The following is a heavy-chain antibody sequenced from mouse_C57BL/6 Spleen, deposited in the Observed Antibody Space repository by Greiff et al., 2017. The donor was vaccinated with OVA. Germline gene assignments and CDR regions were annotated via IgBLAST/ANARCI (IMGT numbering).Heavy chain of an antibody. Sequence: EVQLQESGGGLVKPGGSLKLSCAASGFTFSDYGMHWVRQAPEKGLEWVAYISSGSSTIYYADTVKGRFTISRDNAKNTLFLQMTSLRSEDTAMYYCARATVVADYYAMDYWGQGTSVTVSS. CDR1: GFTFSDYG. J-gene: IGHJ4*01. CDR2: ISSGSSTI. D-gene: IGHD1-1*01. CDR3: ARATVVADYYAMDY. V-gene: IGHV5-17*01.